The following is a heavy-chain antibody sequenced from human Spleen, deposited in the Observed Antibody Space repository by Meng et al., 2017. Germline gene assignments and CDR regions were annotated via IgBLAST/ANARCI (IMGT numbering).Heavy chain of an antibody. J-gene: IGHJ4*01. V-gene: IGHV4-34*01. D-gene: IGHD6-19*01. CDR3: ARGYGWFNY. CDR2: IYDSGST. Sequence: ESLKISCAVSGGSFSSTYWNWIRQSPGRGLEWIGDIYDSGSTNYNPSLKSRVTISIDTSKNQFSLKLRSVTAADTAVYYCARGYGWFNYWGHGTLVTVSS. CDR1: GGSFSSTY.